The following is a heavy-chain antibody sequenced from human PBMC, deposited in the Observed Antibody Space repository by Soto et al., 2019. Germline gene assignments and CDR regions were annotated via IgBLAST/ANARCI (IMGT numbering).Heavy chain of an antibody. V-gene: IGHV3-74*01. Sequence: GGSLGLSCAASGVTFSSDWMHWFRQAPGKGLVWVSRIDSGGRTTTYADSVKGRFTISRDNAKNTLYLQMNGLRAEDTALYYCARWFTYGNFDYFDYWGQGTQVTVSS. CDR2: IDSGGRTT. CDR1: GVTFSSDW. J-gene: IGHJ4*02. D-gene: IGHD3-10*01. CDR3: ARWFTYGNFDYFDY.